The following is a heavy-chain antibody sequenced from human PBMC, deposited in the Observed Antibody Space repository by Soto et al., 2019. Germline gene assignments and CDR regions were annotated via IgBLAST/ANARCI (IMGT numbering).Heavy chain of an antibody. CDR2: ISGYNNNK. CDR3: ARVGAIAPAEGDY. J-gene: IGHJ4*02. D-gene: IGHD6-13*01. Sequence: QIQLVQSGTEVREPGASVKVSCQASGYTFTSYGIIWVRQAPGQGLELMGWISGYNNNKNYAQKYQARVTMTTDTSTRTAYMELRSLRSDDTAVYYCARVGAIAPAEGDYWGQGPLFTVSS. V-gene: IGHV1-18*01. CDR1: GYTFTSYG.